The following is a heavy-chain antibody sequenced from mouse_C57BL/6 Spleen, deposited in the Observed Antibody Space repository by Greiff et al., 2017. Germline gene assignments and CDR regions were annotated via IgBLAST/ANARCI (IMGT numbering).Heavy chain of an antibody. CDR1: GYTFTDYY. J-gene: IGHJ2*01. D-gene: IGHD4-1*01. Sequence: QVQLKQSGAELVRPGASVKLSCKASGYTFTDYYINWVKQRPGQGLEWIARIYPGSGNTYYNEKFKGKATLTAEKSSSTAYMQLSSLTSEDSAVYFCARSWEPGDFDYWGQGTTLTVSS. CDR2: IYPGSGNT. V-gene: IGHV1-76*01. CDR3: ARSWEPGDFDY.